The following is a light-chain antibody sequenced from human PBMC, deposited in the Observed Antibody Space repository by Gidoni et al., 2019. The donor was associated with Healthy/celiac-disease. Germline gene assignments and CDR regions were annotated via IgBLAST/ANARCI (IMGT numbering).Light chain of an antibody. Sequence: QSAMTQPASVSGSPGQSITISCTGTSSDVGGYTYVSWYQQHPGKAPKLMIYYVSNRPSGVSNRFSGSKSGNTASLTISGLQAEDEADYYCSSYTSSSTLEVFGGGTKLTVL. CDR3: SSYTSSSTLEV. CDR2: YVS. V-gene: IGLV2-14*01. J-gene: IGLJ2*01. CDR1: SSDVGGYTY.